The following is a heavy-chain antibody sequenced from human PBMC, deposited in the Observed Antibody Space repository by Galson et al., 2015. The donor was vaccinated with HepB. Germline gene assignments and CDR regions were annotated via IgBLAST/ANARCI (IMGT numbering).Heavy chain of an antibody. Sequence: SVKVSCKASGYTFTGYYMHWVRQAPGQGLEWMGWINPNSGGTNYAQKFQGRVTMTRDTSISTAYMELSRLRSDDTAVYYCARGGDILTGYYYGMDVWGQGTTVTVSS. J-gene: IGHJ6*02. D-gene: IGHD3-9*01. CDR2: INPNSGGT. CDR3: ARGGDILTGYYYGMDV. V-gene: IGHV1-2*02. CDR1: GYTFTGYY.